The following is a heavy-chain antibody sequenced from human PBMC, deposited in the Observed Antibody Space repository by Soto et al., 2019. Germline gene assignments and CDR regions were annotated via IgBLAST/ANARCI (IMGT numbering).Heavy chain of an antibody. CDR1: GYSFTSNW. V-gene: IGHV5-51*01. CDR3: ARHLYSYSSYYMDV. J-gene: IGHJ6*03. D-gene: IGHD3-16*02. Sequence: GESLKISCKGSGYSFTSNWIGWVRQMPGKGLEWMGIIYPGDSETRYSPSFQGQVTISADKSISTAYLQWSSLKASDTAMYYWARHLYSYSSYYMDVWGEGTTVTVSS. CDR2: IYPGDSET.